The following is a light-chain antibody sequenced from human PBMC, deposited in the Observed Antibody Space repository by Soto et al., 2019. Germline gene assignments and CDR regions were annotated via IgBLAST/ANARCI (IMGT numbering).Light chain of an antibody. J-gene: IGKJ4*01. CDR3: QQYFSYPLT. Sequence: DIVMTQSPDSLAVSLGERANISCKSSQTISYTSINKTYLAWYQQRPGQPPKLLIYWASIRGSGVPDRLSGSGFGTDFTLTISSLQTEDVAVYYCQQYFSYPLTFGGGTKVEVK. V-gene: IGKV4-1*01. CDR2: WAS. CDR1: QTISYTSINKTY.